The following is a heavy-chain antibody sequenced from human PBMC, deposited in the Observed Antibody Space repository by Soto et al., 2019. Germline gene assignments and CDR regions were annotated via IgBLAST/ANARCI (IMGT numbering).Heavy chain of an antibody. J-gene: IGHJ3*01. CDR1: GFTFSSSE. CDR3: ARQASR. CDR2: IHPSGQPI. Sequence: EVQLVESGGGLVQPGGSLRLSCAVSGFTFSSSEMYWVRQAPGKGLEWISYIHPSGQPIFYADSVKGRFTISRDNANNSLFLQMNSLRAEDTVVYYCARQASRWGQGTMVTVSS. V-gene: IGHV3-48*03.